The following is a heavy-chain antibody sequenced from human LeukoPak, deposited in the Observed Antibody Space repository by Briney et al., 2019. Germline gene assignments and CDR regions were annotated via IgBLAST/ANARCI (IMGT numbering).Heavy chain of an antibody. D-gene: IGHD3-16*01. V-gene: IGHV3-11*01. CDR2: ISSGM. CDR1: GFTFNDYN. Sequence: GGSLRLSCAASGFTFNDYNMGWIRQAPGKGLEWVAYISSGMYYADSVKGRFTISRDNAKNSLYLQMNSLRAVDTAVYYCARRIWGADSQSHTFDIWGQGTMVTVSS. J-gene: IGHJ3*02. CDR3: ARRIWGADSQSHTFDI.